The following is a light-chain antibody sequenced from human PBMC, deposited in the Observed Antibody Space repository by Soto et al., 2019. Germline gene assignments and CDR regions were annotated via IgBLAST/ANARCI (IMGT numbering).Light chain of an antibody. J-gene: IGKJ1*01. CDR1: QSFDSSF. CDR3: HHSGGSPPGT. Sequence: EIVLTQSPGTLALSPGERATLSCRASQSFDSSFLAWYQHLPGRSPRLLIHGASSRATGIPDRFIGSGSGTDFTLTISRLEPEDFAVYYCHHSGGSPPGTFGQGTKWISN. V-gene: IGKV3-20*01. CDR2: GAS.